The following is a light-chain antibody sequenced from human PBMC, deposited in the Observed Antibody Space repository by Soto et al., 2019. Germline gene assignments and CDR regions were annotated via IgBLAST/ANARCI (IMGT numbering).Light chain of an antibody. V-gene: IGKV1-5*03. Sequence: EIQTTQSPSTLSGSVGDRVTITCRDRQTISSGLAWDQQKPGKAPKLLIYKASTLKSGVRSRFSGSGSGTEFTLTISSLQPDDFATYYCQQYNSYSEAFGQGTKVDIK. CDR2: KAS. CDR3: QQYNSYSEA. J-gene: IGKJ1*01. CDR1: QTISSG.